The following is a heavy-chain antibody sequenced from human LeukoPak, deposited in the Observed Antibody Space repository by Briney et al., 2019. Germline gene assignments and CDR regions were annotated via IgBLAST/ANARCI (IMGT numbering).Heavy chain of an antibody. D-gene: IGHD5-12*01. V-gene: IGHV1-2*02. J-gene: IGHJ4*02. CDR3: ARVTRYSGSGGYFDY. CDR1: GYTFTGYY. Sequence: ASVKVSCKASGYTFTGYYMHWVRQAPGQGLEWIGWINPNSGGTNYAQKFQGRVTMTRDTSISTAYMELSRLRSDDTAAYYCARVTRYSGSGGYFDYWGQGTLVTVSS. CDR2: INPNSGGT.